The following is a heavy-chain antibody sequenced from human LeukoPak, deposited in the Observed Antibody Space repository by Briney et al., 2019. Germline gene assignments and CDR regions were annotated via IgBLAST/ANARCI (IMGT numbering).Heavy chain of an antibody. CDR3: ARDLLRSGTFGGVIAPVYYGMDV. J-gene: IGHJ6*02. V-gene: IGHV3-30-3*01. CDR1: GFTFSSYW. CDR2: ISYDGSNK. Sequence: PGGSLRLSCAASGFTFSSYWMHWVRQAPGKGLEWVAVISYDGSNKYYADSVKGRFTISRDNSKNTLYLQMNSLRAEDTAVYYCARDLLRSGTFGGVIAPVYYGMDVWGQGTTVTVSS. D-gene: IGHD3-16*02.